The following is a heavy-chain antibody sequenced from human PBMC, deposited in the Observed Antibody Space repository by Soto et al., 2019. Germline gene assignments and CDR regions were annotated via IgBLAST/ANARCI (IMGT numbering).Heavy chain of an antibody. CDR3: AQQYTSSSGEVFNWFDP. CDR1: GNSFTSYW. CDR2: IDPSDSYT. V-gene: IGHV5-10-1*01. Sequence: PGESLKISCKASGNSFTSYWISWMRQMPGKGLEWMGRIDPSDSYTNYSPSFQGHVTFSADKSISTAYLQWSSLKASDTAIYYCAQQYTSSSGEVFNWFDPWGQGTLVTVS. J-gene: IGHJ5*02. D-gene: IGHD3-16*01.